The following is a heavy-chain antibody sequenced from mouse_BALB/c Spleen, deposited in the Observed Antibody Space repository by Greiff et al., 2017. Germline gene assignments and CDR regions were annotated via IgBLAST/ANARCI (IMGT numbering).Heavy chain of an antibody. Sequence: QVQLQQSGPELVKPGASVKISCKASGYAFSSSWMNWVKQRPGQGLEWIGRIYPGDGDTNYNGKFKGKATLTADKSSSTAYMQLSSLTSVDSAVYFCARMRDYGSSYCYAMDYWGQGTTLTVSS. V-gene: IGHV1-82*01. CDR1: GYAFSSSW. CDR2: IYPGDGDT. CDR3: ARMRDYGSSYCYAMDY. D-gene: IGHD1-1*01. J-gene: IGHJ2*01.